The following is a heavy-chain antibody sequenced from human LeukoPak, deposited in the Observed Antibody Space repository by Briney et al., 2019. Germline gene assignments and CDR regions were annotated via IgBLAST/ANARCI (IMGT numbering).Heavy chain of an antibody. CDR3: ARDYYDSSGYYHVGYFDY. V-gene: IGHV3-7*01. CDR1: GFTFSSYW. Sequence: GGSLRLSCAASGFTFSSYWMSWVRQAPGKGLEWVANIKQDGSEKYYVDSVKGRFTISRDNAKNSLYLQMNSLRAEDTAVYYCARDYYDSSGYYHVGYFDYWGQGTLVTVSS. J-gene: IGHJ4*02. D-gene: IGHD3-22*01. CDR2: IKQDGSEK.